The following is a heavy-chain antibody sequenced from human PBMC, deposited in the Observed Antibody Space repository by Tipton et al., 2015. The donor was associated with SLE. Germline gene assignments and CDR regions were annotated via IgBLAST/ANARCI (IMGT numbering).Heavy chain of an antibody. J-gene: IGHJ3*02. Sequence: TLSLTCTVYGGSFSGYYWTWIRQPPAKGLEWIGEINHCGSTNYNPSLKSRVTISVDTSKNQFSLKLSSVTAFDTAVYYCARTLGAIAHTVYDAFDIWGQGKMVTVSS. V-gene: IGHV4-34*01. CDR3: ARTLGAIAHTVYDAFDI. D-gene: IGHD1-26*01. CDR2: INHCGST. CDR1: GGSFSGYY.